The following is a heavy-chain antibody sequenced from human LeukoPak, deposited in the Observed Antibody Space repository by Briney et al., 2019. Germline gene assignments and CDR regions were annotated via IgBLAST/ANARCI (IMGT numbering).Heavy chain of an antibody. Sequence: PSETLSLTCAVYGGSFSGYYWSWIRQPPGKGLEWIGEINHSGSTNYNPSLKSRVTISVDTSKNQFSLKLSSVPAADTAVYYCARAAAVSFDSWGQGTPVTVSS. CDR3: ARAAAVSFDS. J-gene: IGHJ4*02. CDR1: GGSFSGYY. V-gene: IGHV4-34*01. D-gene: IGHD6-13*01. CDR2: INHSGST.